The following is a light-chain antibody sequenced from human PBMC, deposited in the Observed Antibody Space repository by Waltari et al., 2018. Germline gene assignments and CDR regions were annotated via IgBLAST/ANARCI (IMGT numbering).Light chain of an antibody. V-gene: IGLV3-19*01. CDR2: GKN. CDR1: SLRSYY. Sequence: SSELTQDPAVSVALGQTVRITCQGDSLRSYYASWYQQKPGQAPVLVIYGKNNRPSWIPDRFSGSSSGNTASLTITGAQAEDEADYYCNSRDSSGNYVFGTGTKVTVL. CDR3: NSRDSSGNYV. J-gene: IGLJ1*01.